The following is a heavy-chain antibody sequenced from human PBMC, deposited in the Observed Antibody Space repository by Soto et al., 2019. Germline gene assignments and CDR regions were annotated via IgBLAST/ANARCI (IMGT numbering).Heavy chain of an antibody. D-gene: IGHD3-10*01. V-gene: IGHV2-26*01. Sequence: QVTLKESGPVLVKPTETLTLTCTVSGFSRSNARMGVSWIRQPPGKALEWLAHIFSNDEKSYSTYLKSRLTISKDTSKSQVVLTITNMDPVDTATYYCAQILEETMARGPRNYYYYMDVWGKGTTVTVSS. CDR1: GFSRSNARMG. CDR2: IFSNDEK. CDR3: AQILEETMARGPRNYYYYMDV. J-gene: IGHJ6*03.